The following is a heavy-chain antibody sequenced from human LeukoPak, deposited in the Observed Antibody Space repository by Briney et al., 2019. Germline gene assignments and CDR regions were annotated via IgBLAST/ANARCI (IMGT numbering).Heavy chain of an antibody. CDR1: GYSFTTYW. CDR3: ARRSTYGSGTNYLFDY. V-gene: IGHV5-51*01. Sequence: GESLKISCRGSGYSFTTYWIGWVRQMPGKGLEWMGIIYPGDSDTRYSPSFQGQITISADKSISTAYLQWSSLKASDTAMYYCARRSTYGSGTNYLFDYWGQGTLVTVSS. D-gene: IGHD3-10*01. CDR2: IYPGDSDT. J-gene: IGHJ4*02.